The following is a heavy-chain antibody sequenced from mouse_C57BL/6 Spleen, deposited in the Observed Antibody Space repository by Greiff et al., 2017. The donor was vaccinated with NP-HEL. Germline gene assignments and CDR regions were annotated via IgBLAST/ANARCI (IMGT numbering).Heavy chain of an antibody. D-gene: IGHD1-1*01. CDR2: ISYDGSN. J-gene: IGHJ1*03. CDR1: GYSITSGYY. V-gene: IGHV3-6*01. CDR3: AREGTTVVAEDWYFDV. Sequence: EVQLQESGPGLVKPSQSLSLTCSVTGYSITSGYYWNWIRQFPGNKLEWMGYISYDGSNNYNPSLKNRISITRDTSKNQFFLKLNSVTTEDTATYYCAREGTTVVAEDWYFDVWGTGTTVTVSS.